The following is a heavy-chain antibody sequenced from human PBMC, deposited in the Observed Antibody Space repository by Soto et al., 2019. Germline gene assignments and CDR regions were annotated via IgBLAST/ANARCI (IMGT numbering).Heavy chain of an antibody. CDR3: ARDRGYCSGGSCYSGAFDI. J-gene: IGHJ3*02. CDR2: IWYDGSNK. V-gene: IGHV3-33*01. D-gene: IGHD2-15*01. Sequence: ESGGGVVQPGRSLRLSCAASGFTFSSYGMHWVRQAPGKGLEWVAVIWYDGSNKYYADSVKGRFTISRDNSKNTLYLQMNSLRAEDTAVYYCARDRGYCSGGSCYSGAFDIWGQGTMVTVSS. CDR1: GFTFSSYG.